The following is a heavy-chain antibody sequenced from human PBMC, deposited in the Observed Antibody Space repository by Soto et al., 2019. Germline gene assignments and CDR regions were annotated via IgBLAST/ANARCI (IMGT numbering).Heavy chain of an antibody. CDR2: ISYDGSDE. CDR1: GFTFRSFG. CDR3: AKRLEFTPSVGMVV. J-gene: IGHJ6*02. V-gene: IGHV3-30*18. Sequence: GGSLRLSCAASGFTFRSFGMHWVRQAPGKGLEWVALISYDGSDEYYADSVKGRFTVSRDNSKNTLYLQMNSLQVEDTTIYYCAKRLEFTPSVGMVVWGHWTTVTVSS.